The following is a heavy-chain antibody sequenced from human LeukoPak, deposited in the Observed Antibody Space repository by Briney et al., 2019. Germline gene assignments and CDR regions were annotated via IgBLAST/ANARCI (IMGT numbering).Heavy chain of an antibody. CDR2: IYHSGST. CDR3: ARHPGISRAKQLDAFDI. J-gene: IGHJ3*02. V-gene: IGHV4-38-2*02. D-gene: IGHD6-6*01. Sequence: SGTLSLTCIVSGYSINSGYHWGWIRQPPGKGLEWIGSIYHSGSTFYNPSLRSRVTISVDTSKNQFSLKLSSVTAADTAVYYCARHPGISRAKQLDAFDIWGQGTMDTVSS. CDR1: GYSINSGYH.